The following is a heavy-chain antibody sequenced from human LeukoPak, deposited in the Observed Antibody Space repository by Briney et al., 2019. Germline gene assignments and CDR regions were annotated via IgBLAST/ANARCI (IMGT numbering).Heavy chain of an antibody. CDR3: ASEGITIFGVVRPTHLFDY. Sequence: SETLSLTCTVSGGSISSSSYYWGWIRQPPGKGLEWIGSIYYSGSTYYNPSLKSRVTISVDTSKNQFSLKLSSVTAADTAVYYCASEGITIFGVVRPTHLFDYWGQGTLVTVSS. J-gene: IGHJ4*02. CDR2: IYYSGST. V-gene: IGHV4-39*01. D-gene: IGHD3-3*01. CDR1: GGSISSSSYY.